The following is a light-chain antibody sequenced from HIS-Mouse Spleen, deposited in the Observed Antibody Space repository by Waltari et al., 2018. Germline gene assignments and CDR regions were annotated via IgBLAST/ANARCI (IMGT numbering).Light chain of an antibody. J-gene: IGKJ3*01. V-gene: IGKV1-33*01. Sequence: DIQMTQSPSSLSAPVGDRVTITCQASQDISNYLNWYQQKPGKAPKLLIYDASNLETGVPSRFSGSGSGTDFTFTISSLQPEDIATYYCQQYDNLHLTFGPGTKVDIK. CDR1: QDISNY. CDR2: DAS. CDR3: QQYDNLHLT.